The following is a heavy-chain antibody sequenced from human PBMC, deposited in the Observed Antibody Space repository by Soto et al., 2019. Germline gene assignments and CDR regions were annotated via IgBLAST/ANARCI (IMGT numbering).Heavy chain of an antibody. J-gene: IGHJ4*02. Sequence: QVQLQESGPGLVKPSQTLSLTCTVSGGPISSGDYYWSWIRQPPGKGLEWIGYIYYSGSTYYNPSLKSRVTISVDTSKNQFSLKLSSVTAADTAVYYCARGNEVEVAGTKFDYWGQGTLVTVSS. CDR1: GGPISSGDYY. CDR2: IYYSGST. V-gene: IGHV4-30-4*01. D-gene: IGHD6-19*01. CDR3: ARGNEVEVAGTKFDY.